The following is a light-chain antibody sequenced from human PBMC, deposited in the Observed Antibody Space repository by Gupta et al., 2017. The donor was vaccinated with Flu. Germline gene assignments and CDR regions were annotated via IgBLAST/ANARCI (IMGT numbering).Light chain of an antibody. CDR3: QTYDDNNNWV. V-gene: IGLV6-57*01. Sequence: NLMLTQPHSVSESPGKTVSISCTRRSGRIARNYVQWFQQRPGKSPTTVLYEDYERPSGVPDRGSCSIDNTSSSASLTISGLEVEDEADYYCQTYDDNNNWVFGGGTKLTVL. CDR1: SGRIARNY. J-gene: IGLJ3*02. CDR2: EDY.